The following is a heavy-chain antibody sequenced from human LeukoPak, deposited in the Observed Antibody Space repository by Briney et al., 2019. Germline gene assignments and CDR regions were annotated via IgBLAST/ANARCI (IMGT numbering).Heavy chain of an antibody. CDR3: ARGIVGAKVY. J-gene: IGHJ4*02. D-gene: IGHD1-26*01. CDR1: GFTVSSNY. Sequence: GGSLRLSCAASGFTVSSNYMSWVRQAPGKGLEWVANIKQDGSEKYYVDSVKGRFTISRDNAKNSLYLQMNSLRAEDTAVYYCARGIVGAKVYWGQGTLVTVSS. CDR2: IKQDGSEK. V-gene: IGHV3-7*01.